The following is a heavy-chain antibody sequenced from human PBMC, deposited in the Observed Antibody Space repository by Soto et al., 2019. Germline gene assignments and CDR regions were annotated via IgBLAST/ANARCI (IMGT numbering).Heavy chain of an antibody. J-gene: IGHJ6*02. D-gene: IGHD1-7*01. CDR1: GGTFDSYG. V-gene: IGHV1-69*01. Sequence: QVQLVQSGAEVKEPGSSVKVSCKASGGTFDSYGISWVRQAPGQGLEWMGGGVPIFGTTHYAQRFQGRVTISEDESTSTAYIELSSLTSDDTAVYYCARTGLTGTWSQFYGMAVWCQGTTLTVSS. CDR3: ARTGLTGTWSQFYGMAV. CDR2: GVPIFGTT.